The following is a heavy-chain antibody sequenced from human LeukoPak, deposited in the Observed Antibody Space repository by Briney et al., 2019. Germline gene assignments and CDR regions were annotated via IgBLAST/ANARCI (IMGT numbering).Heavy chain of an antibody. D-gene: IGHD3-16*02. CDR3: ARSVLTYYDYVWGSYRPPGPSDY. CDR1: GYTFTSYG. V-gene: IGHV1-18*01. J-gene: IGHJ4*02. Sequence: GASVKVSCKASGYTFTSYGISWVRQAPGQGLEWMGWISAYNGNTNYAQKLQGRVTMTTDTSTSTAYMELRSLRSDDTAVYYCARSVLTYYDYVWGSYRPPGPSDYWGQGTLVTVSS. CDR2: ISAYNGNT.